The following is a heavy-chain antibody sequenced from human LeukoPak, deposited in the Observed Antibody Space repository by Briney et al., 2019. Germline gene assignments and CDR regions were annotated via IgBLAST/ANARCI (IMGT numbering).Heavy chain of an antibody. CDR1: GFTFDDYA. Sequence: GRSLRLSCAASGFTFDDYAMHWVRQAPGKGLEWVSGISWNSGSIGYADSVKGRFTISRDNAKNSLYLQMNSLRAEDTALYYCAKVTTPLRYYYYMDVWGKGTTVTVSS. D-gene: IGHD4-11*01. CDR2: ISWNSGSI. J-gene: IGHJ6*03. V-gene: IGHV3-9*01. CDR3: AKVTTPLRYYYYMDV.